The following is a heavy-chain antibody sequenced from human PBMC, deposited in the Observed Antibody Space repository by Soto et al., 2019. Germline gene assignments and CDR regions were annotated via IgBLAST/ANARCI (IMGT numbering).Heavy chain of an antibody. D-gene: IGHD3-22*01. CDR3: AHRQPNSPYYDSSGYRH. CDR1: GFSLSTSGVG. J-gene: IGHJ4*02. Sequence: QITLKESGPTLVKPTQTLTLTCTFSGFSLSTSGVGVGWIRQPPGKALEWLALIYWDDDKRYSPSLKSRLTITKXNSSNXXVLTMTNMDPVDTATYYCAHRQPNSPYYDSSGYRHWGQGTLVTVSS. CDR2: IYWDDDK. V-gene: IGHV2-5*02.